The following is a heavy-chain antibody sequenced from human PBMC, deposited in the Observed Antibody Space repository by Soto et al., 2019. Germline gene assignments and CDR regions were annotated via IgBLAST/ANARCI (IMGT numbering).Heavy chain of an antibody. Sequence: EVQLVESGGGLVKPGGSLRLSCAVSGFTFTNAWMNWVRQAPGKGLEWVGRIKSKAGGGTTDYAAPVKDRFIISRDDSKNTLFLQMNILRTEDTAVYYCTTWDYWSSTVCLGSWGQGTLVTVSS. J-gene: IGHJ4*02. D-gene: IGHD2-2*01. V-gene: IGHV3-15*01. CDR2: IKSKAGGGTT. CDR3: TTWDYWSSTVCLGS. CDR1: GFTFTNAW.